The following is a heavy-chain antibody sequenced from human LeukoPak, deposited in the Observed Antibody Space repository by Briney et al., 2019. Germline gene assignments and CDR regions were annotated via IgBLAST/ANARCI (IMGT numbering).Heavy chain of an antibody. CDR3: TTETPYSYGPPAFDY. Sequence: GGSLRLSCAASGFTFSNAWMSWVRQAPGKGLEWVGRIKRKTDGGTTDYAAPVKGRFTISRDDSKNTLYLQMNSLKTEDTAVYYCTTETPYSYGPPAFDYWGQGTLVTVSS. V-gene: IGHV3-15*01. CDR1: GFTFSNAW. D-gene: IGHD5-18*01. CDR2: IKRKTDGGTT. J-gene: IGHJ4*02.